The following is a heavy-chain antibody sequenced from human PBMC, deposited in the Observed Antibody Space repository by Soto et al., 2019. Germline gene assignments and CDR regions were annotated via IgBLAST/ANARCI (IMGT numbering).Heavy chain of an antibody. D-gene: IGHD3-22*01. CDR1: GFTFSSYG. J-gene: IGHJ5*02. V-gene: IGHV3-30*18. CDR2: ISYDGSNK. Sequence: GGSLRLSCAASGFTFSSYGMHWVRQAPGKGLEWVAVISYDGSNKYYADSVKGRFTISRDNSKNTLYLQMNSLRAEDTAVYYCAKDPYYYDSSGYPNWFDPWGQGTLVTVSS. CDR3: AKDPYYYDSSGYPNWFDP.